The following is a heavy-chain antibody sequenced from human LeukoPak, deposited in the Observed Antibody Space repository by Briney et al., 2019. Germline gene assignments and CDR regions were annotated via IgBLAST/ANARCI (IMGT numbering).Heavy chain of an antibody. J-gene: IGHJ3*02. Sequence: GASVKVSCKASGYTFTGYYMHWVRQAPGQGLEWMGWINPNSGGTNYAQKFQGRLTMTRDTSISTAYMELSSLRSEDTAVYYCARSRMAPGGGFYCGGDCYSHGAFDIRGQGTMVTVSS. CDR1: GYTFTGYY. D-gene: IGHD2-21*02. CDR3: ARSRMAPGGGFYCGGDCYSHGAFDI. V-gene: IGHV1-2*02. CDR2: INPNSGGT.